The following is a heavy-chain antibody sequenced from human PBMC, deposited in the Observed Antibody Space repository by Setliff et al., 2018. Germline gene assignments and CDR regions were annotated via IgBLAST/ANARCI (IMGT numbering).Heavy chain of an antibody. D-gene: IGHD2-21*01. CDR2: IRPNGGGT. CDR3: ARGGGSYRAGNSRPTYWFDP. CDR1: GYPFIEHY. Sequence: ASVKVSCKTSGYPFIEHYVNWVRQAPGQGLEWMGWIRPNGGGTHYAQKFQGRVTMTRDTANSTVYMDLSSLTSDDTAIYYCARGGGSYRAGNSRPTYWFDPWGQ. J-gene: IGHJ5*02. V-gene: IGHV1-2*02.